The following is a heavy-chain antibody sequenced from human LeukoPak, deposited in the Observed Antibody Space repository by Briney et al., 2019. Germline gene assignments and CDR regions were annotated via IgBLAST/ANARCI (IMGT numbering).Heavy chain of an antibody. CDR3: ARARWGYCSSTSCHPYFDY. J-gene: IGHJ4*02. Sequence: KTGGSLRLSCAASGFTFSSYSMNWVRQAPGKGLEWVSSISSSSYIYYADSVKGRFTISRDNAKNSLYLQMNSLRAEDTAVYYCARARWGYCSSTSCHPYFDYWGQGTLVTVSS. V-gene: IGHV3-21*01. CDR2: ISSSSYI. D-gene: IGHD2-2*01. CDR1: GFTFSSYS.